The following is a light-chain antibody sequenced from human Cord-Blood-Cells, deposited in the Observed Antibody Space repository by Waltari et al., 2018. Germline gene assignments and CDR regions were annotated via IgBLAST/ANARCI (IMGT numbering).Light chain of an antibody. CDR2: EVS. CDR3: SSYAGSNRV. V-gene: IGLV2-8*01. CDR1: SSDVGGYKD. Sequence: QSGLTQPPSASGSPGQSVTISCNGTSSDVGGYKDVSWYQQHPGKAPKLMISEVSKRPSGVPDRFSGSNSGNTASLTVSGLQAEDEADYYCSSYAGSNRVFGGGTKLTVL. J-gene: IGLJ3*02.